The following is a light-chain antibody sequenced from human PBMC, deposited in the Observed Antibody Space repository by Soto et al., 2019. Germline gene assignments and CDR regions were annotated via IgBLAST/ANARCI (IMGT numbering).Light chain of an antibody. CDR3: QQYNDWPPNT. CDR2: NAS. Sequence: EIVLTQSPGTLSLSPGERATLSCRAGQTVSSGSLAWYQQKPGQAPRLLITNASRTATGIPERFRGSGSAGEFTTTIISLQSEDVAVSYCQQYNDWPPNTFGQGTRLEIK. V-gene: IGKV3-20*01. J-gene: IGKJ5*01. CDR1: QTVSSGS.